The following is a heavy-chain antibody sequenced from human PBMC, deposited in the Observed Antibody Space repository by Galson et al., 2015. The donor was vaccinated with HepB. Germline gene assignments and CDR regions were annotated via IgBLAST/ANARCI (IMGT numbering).Heavy chain of an antibody. CDR3: ARDLGGMITFGGVIVHLPMV. CDR1: GYTFTGYY. J-gene: IGHJ3*01. D-gene: IGHD3-16*02. Sequence: SVKVSCKASGYTFTGYYMHWVRQAPGQGLEWMGRINPNSGGTNYAQKFQGRVTMTRDTSISTAYMELSRLRSDDTAVYYCARDLGGMITFGGVIVHLPMVWGQGTTVTVSS. CDR2: INPNSGGT. V-gene: IGHV1-2*06.